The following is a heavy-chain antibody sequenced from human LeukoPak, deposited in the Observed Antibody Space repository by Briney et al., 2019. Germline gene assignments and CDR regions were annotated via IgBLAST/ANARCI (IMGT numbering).Heavy chain of an antibody. CDR1: GYTFTSYG. V-gene: IGHV1-18*01. J-gene: IGHJ4*02. CDR3: ARAGYLLRYCSSTSCYMRGGFDY. CDR2: ISAYNGNT. D-gene: IGHD2-2*01. Sequence: ASVKVSCKASGYTFTSYGISWVRHAPGQGLEWMGWISAYNGNTNYAQKLQGRVTMTTDTSTSTAYMELRSLRSDDTAVYYCARAGYLLRYCSSTSCYMRGGFDYWGQGTLVTVSS.